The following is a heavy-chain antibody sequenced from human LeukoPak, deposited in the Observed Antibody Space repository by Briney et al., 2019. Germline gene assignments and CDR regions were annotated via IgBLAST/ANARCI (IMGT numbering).Heavy chain of an antibody. J-gene: IGHJ4*02. CDR1: VGSLSSSSSY. D-gene: IGHD3-10*01. CDR2: IYYGGST. CDR3: ARLGPVWVQEEDY. V-gene: IGHV4-39*01. Sequence: LETLSLTCTVSVGSLSSSSSYSGCVSQPPGRGRGWIACIYYGGSTYYNPSRKSRVTISVDTSKNQFSLKLSSVTAADTAVYYCARLGPVWVQEEDYWGQGTLVTVSS.